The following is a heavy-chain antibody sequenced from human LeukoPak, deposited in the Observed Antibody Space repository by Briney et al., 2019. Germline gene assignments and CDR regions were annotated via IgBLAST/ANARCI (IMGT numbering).Heavy chain of an antibody. CDR1: GFTFSSYA. V-gene: IGHV3-23*01. J-gene: IGHJ4*02. D-gene: IGHD3-22*01. CDR3: AKDRNYYDSSGYFDY. Sequence: PGGSLRLSCAASGFTFSSYATSWVRQAPGKGPEWVSAISGSGGSTYYADSVKGRFTISRDNSKNTLYLQMNSLRAEDTAVYYCAKDRNYYDSSGYFDYWGQGTLVTVSS. CDR2: ISGSGGST.